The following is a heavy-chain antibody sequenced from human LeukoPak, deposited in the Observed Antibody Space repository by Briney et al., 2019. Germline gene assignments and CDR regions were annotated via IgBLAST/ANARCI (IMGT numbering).Heavy chain of an antibody. CDR2: IYYSGST. CDR1: GGSISSGDYY. J-gene: IGHJ6*02. Sequence: SQTLSLTCTVSGGSISSGDYYWSWIRQPPGKGLEWLGYIYYSGSTYYNPSLKSRVTISVDTSKNQFSLKLSSVTAADTAVYYCARDTLDYGDYVPIYYGMAVWGQGTTATVSS. D-gene: IGHD4-17*01. V-gene: IGHV4-30-4*01. CDR3: ARDTLDYGDYVPIYYGMAV.